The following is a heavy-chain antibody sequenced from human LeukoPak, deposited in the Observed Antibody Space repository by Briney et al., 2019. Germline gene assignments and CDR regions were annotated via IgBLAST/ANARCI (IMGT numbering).Heavy chain of an antibody. CDR1: GFTFSSYS. CDR2: ISSSSSYI. CDR3: ATSNYDILTGYGY. Sequence: GSLRLSCAASGFTFSSYSMNWVRQAPGKGLEWVSSISSSSSYIYYADSVKGRFTISRDNAKNSLYLQMNSLRAEDTAVYYCATSNYDILTGYGYWGQGTLVTVSS. V-gene: IGHV3-21*01. J-gene: IGHJ4*02. D-gene: IGHD3-9*01.